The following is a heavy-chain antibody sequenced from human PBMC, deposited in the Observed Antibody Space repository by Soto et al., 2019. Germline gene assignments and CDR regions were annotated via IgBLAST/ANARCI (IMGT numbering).Heavy chain of an antibody. CDR3: ARGSRVGSYGPPLFGY. V-gene: IGHV1-69*01. CDR2: IIPIFGTA. D-gene: IGHD5-18*01. CDR1: GGTFSSYA. J-gene: IGHJ4*02. Sequence: QVQLVQSGAEVKKPGSSVKVSCKASGGTFSSYAISWVRQAPGQWLEWMGGIIPIFGTANYAQKWQGRVTITADESTGTAYMELSSLRSADTAVYYCARGSRVGSYGPPLFGYWGQGTLVTVSS.